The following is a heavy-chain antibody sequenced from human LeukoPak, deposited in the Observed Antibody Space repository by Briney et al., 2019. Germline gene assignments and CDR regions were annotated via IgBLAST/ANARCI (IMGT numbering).Heavy chain of an antibody. J-gene: IGHJ4*02. D-gene: IGHD2-8*01. V-gene: IGHV4-39*07. CDR1: GGSISSDAYY. CDR3: ARGYCTDAVCSLGPTQA. Sequence: SETLSLTCTVSGGSISSDAYYWGWIRQPPGKGLEWIGTIYYTGSTYYNPSLKSRVTISLDTSKNQFSLKLSSVTAADTAVYYCARGYCTDAVCSLGPTQAWGQGTLVTVSS. CDR2: IYYTGST.